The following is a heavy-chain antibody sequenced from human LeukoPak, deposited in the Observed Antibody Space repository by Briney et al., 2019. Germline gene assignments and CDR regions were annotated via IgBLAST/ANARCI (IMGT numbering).Heavy chain of an antibody. Sequence: GESLKISCKASGYSFTTYWISWVRQMPGKGLEWMGRIDPSDSYTNYSPSFQGHVTISADKSISTAYLQWSSLKASDAAMYYCARRLPAPEAFDIWGQGTMVTVSS. CDR3: ARRLPAPEAFDI. CDR1: GYSFTTYW. D-gene: IGHD2-2*01. CDR2: IDPSDSYT. J-gene: IGHJ3*02. V-gene: IGHV5-10-1*01.